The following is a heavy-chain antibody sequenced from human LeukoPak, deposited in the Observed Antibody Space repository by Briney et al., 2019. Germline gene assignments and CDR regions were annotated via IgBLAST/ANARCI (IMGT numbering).Heavy chain of an antibody. D-gene: IGHD5-12*01. CDR3: ARMMRIVATTPPYGMDV. J-gene: IGHJ6*02. CDR2: IDWDDDK. V-gene: IGHV2-70*11. Sequence: SGPALVKPTQALTLTCTFSGFSLTTSGMCVNWIRQPPGKALEWLARIDWDDDKYYSTSLKTRLTISKDPSKNQVVLTMTNMDPVDTATYYCARMMRIVATTPPYGMDVWGQGTTVTVSS. CDR1: GFSLTTSGMC.